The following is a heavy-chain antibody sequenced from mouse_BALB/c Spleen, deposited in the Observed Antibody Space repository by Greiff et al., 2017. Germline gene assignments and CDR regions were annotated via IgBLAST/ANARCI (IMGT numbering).Heavy chain of an antibody. CDR3: ARGGTTAPHWYFDV. CDR2: IYPGSGNT. D-gene: IGHD1-2*01. CDR1: GYAFTNYW. V-gene: IGHV1-63*01. Sequence: QVQLQQSGAELVRPGTSVKISCKASGYAFTNYWLGWVKQRPGHGLEWIGDIYPGSGNTSYNEKFKGQATLTADKSSSTAYMQLSSLTSEDSAVYFCARGGTTAPHWYFDVWGAGTTVTVSS. J-gene: IGHJ1*01.